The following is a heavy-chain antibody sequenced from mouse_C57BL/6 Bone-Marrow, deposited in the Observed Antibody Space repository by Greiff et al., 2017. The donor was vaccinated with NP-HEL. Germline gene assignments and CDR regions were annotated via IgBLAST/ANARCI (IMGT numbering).Heavy chain of an antibody. CDR1: GYTFTSYG. V-gene: IGHV1-81*01. Sequence: QVQLQQSGAELARPGAAVKLSCKASGYTFTSYGISWVKQRTGQGLEWIGEIYPRSGNTYYNEKFKGKATLTADTSSSTAYMELRSLTSEDSAVDFCGQYYGSPYFDDWGQGTTLTVSS. J-gene: IGHJ2*01. CDR3: GQYYGSPYFDD. D-gene: IGHD1-1*01. CDR2: IYPRSGNT.